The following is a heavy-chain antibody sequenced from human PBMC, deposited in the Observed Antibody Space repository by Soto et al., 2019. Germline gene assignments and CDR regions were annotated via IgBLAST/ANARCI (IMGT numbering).Heavy chain of an antibody. D-gene: IGHD3-10*01. V-gene: IGHV4-39*01. CDR2: IYYSGST. J-gene: IGHJ6*02. CDR3: ATTGPILLWFGEPRTMDV. CDR1: GGSISSSSYY. Sequence: SSETLSLTCTVSGGSISSSSYYWGWIRQPPGKGLEWIGSIYYSGSTYYNPSLKSRVTISVDTSKNQFSLKLSSVTAADTAVYYCATTGPILLWFGEPRTMDVWGQGTTVTVSS.